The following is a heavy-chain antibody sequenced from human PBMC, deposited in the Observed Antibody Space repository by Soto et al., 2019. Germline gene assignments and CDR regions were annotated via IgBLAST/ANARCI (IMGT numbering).Heavy chain of an antibody. J-gene: IGHJ4*02. CDR1: GGSISSGGYY. CDR2: IYYSGST. V-gene: IGHV4-31*03. D-gene: IGHD3-10*01. CDR3: ARWSREVRGVIITRPLDY. Sequence: QVQLQESGPGLVKPSQTLSLTCTVSGGSISSGGYYWSWIRQHPGKGLEWIGYIYYSGSTYYNPSLKSRVTISVDPSKNQFSLKLSSVTAADTAVYYCARWSREVRGVIITRPLDYWGQGTLVTVSS.